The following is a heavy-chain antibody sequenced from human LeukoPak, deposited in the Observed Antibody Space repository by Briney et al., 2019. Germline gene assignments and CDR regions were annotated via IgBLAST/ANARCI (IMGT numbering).Heavy chain of an antibody. CDR2: IIPIFGTA. D-gene: IGHD3-22*01. J-gene: IGHJ4*02. CDR3: ARSDDSSGYYSY. Sequence: SVKVSCKASGGTFSRYAISWVRQAPGQGLEWMGGIIPIFGTANYAQKFQGRVTITTDESTSTAYMELSSLRSEDTAVYYCARSDDSSGYYSYWGQGTLVTVSS. CDR1: GGTFSRYA. V-gene: IGHV1-69*05.